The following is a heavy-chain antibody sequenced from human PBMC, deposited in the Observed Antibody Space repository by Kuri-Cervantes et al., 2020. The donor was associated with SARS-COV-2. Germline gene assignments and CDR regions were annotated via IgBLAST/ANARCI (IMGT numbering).Heavy chain of an antibody. CDR2: IRSKAYGGTT. D-gene: IGHD3-16*02. V-gene: IGHV3-49*04. J-gene: IGHJ4*02. Sequence: GESLKISCTASGFTFGDYAMSWVRQAPGKGLEWVGFIRSKAYGGTTEYAASVKGRFTISRDDSKSIAYLQMNSLKTEDTAVYYCATNYVWGSYRYYFDYWGQGTLVTVSS. CDR1: GFTFGDYA. CDR3: ATNYVWGSYRYYFDY.